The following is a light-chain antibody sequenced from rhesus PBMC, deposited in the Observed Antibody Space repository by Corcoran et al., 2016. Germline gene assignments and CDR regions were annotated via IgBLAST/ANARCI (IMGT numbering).Light chain of an antibody. CDR2: YAS. CDR1: QDISSW. V-gene: IGKV1-19*01. J-gene: IGKJ4*01. Sequence: DIQMTQSPSSLSASVGDQVTITCHASQDISSWLAWYQQQPGKAPKPRIYYASPFQSGVPSRFSGRGSGTDYTLTISSLQPEDFATYYCQQYDDLPLTFGGGTKVEIK. CDR3: QQYDDLPLT.